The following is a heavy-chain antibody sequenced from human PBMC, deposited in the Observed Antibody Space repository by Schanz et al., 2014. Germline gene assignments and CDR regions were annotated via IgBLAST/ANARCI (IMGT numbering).Heavy chain of an antibody. D-gene: IGHD2-2*01. J-gene: IGHJ4*02. V-gene: IGHV3-72*01. CDR1: GFTLSAHY. CDR2: VRNKNNRYTT. CDR3: ARRASCSRIGCPFDS. Sequence: EVQLVESGGGLVQPEGSLRFSCEAFGFTLSAHYRDWVRQVPGKGLEGVGLVRNKNNRYTTEYAASVKGRFTISRDDSKNSLYLQMNSLKTEDTAMYYCARRASCSRIGCPFDSWGQGTLVTVSS.